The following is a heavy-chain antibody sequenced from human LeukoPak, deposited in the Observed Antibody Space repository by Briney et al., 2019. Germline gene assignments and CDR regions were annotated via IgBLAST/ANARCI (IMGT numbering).Heavy chain of an antibody. CDR1: GFTFSNAW. D-gene: IGHD3-22*01. CDR3: TTSLSSGYYIDY. V-gene: IGHV3-15*01. Sequence: GGSLRLSCAASGFTFSNAWMSWVRQAPGKGLAWVGRIKSKTDGGTTDYAAPVKGRFTISRDDSKNTLYLQMNSLKTEDTAVYYCTTSLSSGYYIDYWGQGTLVTVSS. CDR2: IKSKTDGGTT. J-gene: IGHJ4*02.